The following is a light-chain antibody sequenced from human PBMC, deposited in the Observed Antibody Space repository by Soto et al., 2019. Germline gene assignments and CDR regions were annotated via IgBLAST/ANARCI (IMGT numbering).Light chain of an antibody. J-gene: IGKJ4*01. CDR3: HQYNNWPLT. Sequence: EIVMTQSPGTLSVSPGERATLSCWASQSVSSNLAWYQQKPGQTPRLLIYGASTRATGIPARFSGSGSGTEFTLTISSLQSEDFAIYYCHQYNNWPLTIGGGTKVEIK. CDR1: QSVSSN. CDR2: GAS. V-gene: IGKV3-15*01.